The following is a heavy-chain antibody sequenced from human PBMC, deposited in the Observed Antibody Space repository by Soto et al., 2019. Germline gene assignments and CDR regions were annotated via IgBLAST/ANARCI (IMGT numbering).Heavy chain of an antibody. V-gene: IGHV4-34*01. Sequence: SSESLAITCAVYGGSFSGYYWSWICQPPGKGLEWIGEINHSGSTNYNPSLKSRVTISVDTSKNQFSLKLSSVTAADTAVYYCAIGRRSMVPVFDYWGQGTLVNGSS. J-gene: IGHJ4*02. CDR3: AIGRRSMVPVFDY. CDR1: GGSFSGYY. CDR2: INHSGST. D-gene: IGHD3-10*01.